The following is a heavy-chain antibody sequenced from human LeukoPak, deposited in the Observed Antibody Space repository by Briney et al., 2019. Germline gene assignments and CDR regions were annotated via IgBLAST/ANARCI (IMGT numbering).Heavy chain of an antibody. V-gene: IGHV1-2*02. CDR2: INPNSGGT. J-gene: IGHJ5*02. CDR3: ARPRQAYYDILTGYYWFDP. Sequence: ASVKVSCKASGYTFTGYYMYWVRQAPGQGLEWMGWINPNSGGTNYAQKFQGRVTMTRDTSISTAYMELSRLRSDDTAVYYCARPRQAYYDILTGYYWFDPWGQGTLVTVSS. CDR1: GYTFTGYY. D-gene: IGHD3-9*01.